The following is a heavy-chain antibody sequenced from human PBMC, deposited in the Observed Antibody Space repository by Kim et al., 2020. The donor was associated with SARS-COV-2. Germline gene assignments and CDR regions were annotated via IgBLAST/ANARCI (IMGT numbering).Heavy chain of an antibody. CDR2: INPSGGKT. Sequence: ASVKVSCKASGYIFTSYHMHWVRQAPGQGLEWMGIINPSGGKTYYAHKLQGRITVTTDTSANTVYMQLSSLTSEDTAMYYCAREQTAGFYNYWGQGTLVTVSS. J-gene: IGHJ4*02. CDR1: GYIFTSYH. D-gene: IGHD3-9*01. CDR3: AREQTAGFYNY. V-gene: IGHV1-46*04.